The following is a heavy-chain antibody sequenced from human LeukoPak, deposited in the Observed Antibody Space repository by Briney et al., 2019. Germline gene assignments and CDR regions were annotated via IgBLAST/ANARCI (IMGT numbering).Heavy chain of an antibody. Sequence: SETLSLTCTVSGGSISSSSYYWGWIRQPPGKGLEWIGSIYYSGSTYYNPSLKSRVTISVDTSKNQFSLKLSSVTAADTAVYYCAREGRAGGYFDYWGQGTLVTVSS. D-gene: IGHD3-10*01. CDR3: AREGRAGGYFDY. J-gene: IGHJ4*02. V-gene: IGHV4-39*02. CDR2: IYYSGST. CDR1: GGSISSSSYY.